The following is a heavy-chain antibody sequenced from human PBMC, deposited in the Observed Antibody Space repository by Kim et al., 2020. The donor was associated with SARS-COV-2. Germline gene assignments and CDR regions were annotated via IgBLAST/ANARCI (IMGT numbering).Heavy chain of an antibody. Sequence: SETLSLTCTVSGGSISSYYWSWIRQPPGKGLEWIGYIYHSGSTNYNPSLKSRVTISVDTSKNQFSLKLSSVTAADTAVYYCARGLGYDSSGYYLDYWGQGTLVTVSS. J-gene: IGHJ4*02. D-gene: IGHD3-22*01. CDR3: ARGLGYDSSGYYLDY. CDR1: GGSISSYY. CDR2: IYHSGST. V-gene: IGHV4-59*01.